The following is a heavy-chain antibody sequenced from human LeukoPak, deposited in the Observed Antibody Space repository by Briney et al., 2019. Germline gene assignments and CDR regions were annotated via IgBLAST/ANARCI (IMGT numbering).Heavy chain of an antibody. D-gene: IGHD5-24*01. J-gene: IGHJ4*02. Sequence: GGSLRLSCAASGFTFSSYAMHWVRQAPGKGLEWVAVISYDGSNKYYADSVKGRFTISRDNSKNMLYLQMNSLRAEDTAVYYCARAREGAMATILSYWGQGTLVTVSS. CDR1: GFTFSSYA. V-gene: IGHV3-30-3*01. CDR3: ARAREGAMATILSY. CDR2: ISYDGSNK.